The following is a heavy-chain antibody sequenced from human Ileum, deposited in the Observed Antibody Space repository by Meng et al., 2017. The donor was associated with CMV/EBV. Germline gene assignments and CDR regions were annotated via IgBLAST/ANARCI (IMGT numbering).Heavy chain of an antibody. D-gene: IGHD3-22*01. CDR3: ARGVDPDSSGYYPFY. CDR2: INHSGST. CDR1: GWSFSGYY. J-gene: IGHJ4*02. Sequence: SETLSLTCAVYGWSFSGYYWSWIRQPPGKGLEWIGEINHSGSTNDNPSLKSRVTISVDTSKNQSSLKLSSVTAADTAVYYCARGVDPDSSGYYPFYWGQGTLVTVSS. V-gene: IGHV4-34*01.